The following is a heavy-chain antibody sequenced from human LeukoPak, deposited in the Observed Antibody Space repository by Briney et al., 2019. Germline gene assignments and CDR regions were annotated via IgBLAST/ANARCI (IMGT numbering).Heavy chain of an antibody. CDR2: ISYDGSNK. V-gene: IGHV3-30*04. CDR1: GFTFSSYA. Sequence: GGSLRLSCAASGFTFSSYAMHWVRQAPGKGLEWVAVISYDGSNKYYADSVKGRFTISRDNSKNTLYLQMNSLRAEDTAVYYCARVLSGRGSLYSYYYYMDVWGKGTTVTISS. CDR3: ARVLSGRGSLYSYYYYMDV. D-gene: IGHD3-10*01. J-gene: IGHJ6*03.